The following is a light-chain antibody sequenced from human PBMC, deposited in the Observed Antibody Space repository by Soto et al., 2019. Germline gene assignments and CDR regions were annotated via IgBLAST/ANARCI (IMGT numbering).Light chain of an antibody. V-gene: IGLV3-9*01. CDR2: RDY. CDR3: QVWDNRGYV. J-gene: IGLJ1*01. Sequence: SYELTQPLSVSVALGQTATITCGGNNIGGKNVHWYQQKPGQAPVLVIYRDYNRPSGIPERFSGSNSGHTATLTISRVQPGDEADYYCQVWDNRGYVFGAGTKVTV. CDR1: NIGGKN.